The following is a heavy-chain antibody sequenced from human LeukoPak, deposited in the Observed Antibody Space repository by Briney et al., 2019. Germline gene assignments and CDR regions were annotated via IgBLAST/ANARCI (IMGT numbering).Heavy chain of an antibody. J-gene: IGHJ1*01. CDR2: IYYSGST. CDR3: ARRRYYDSTGYFD. Sequence: SETLSLTCTISGGFISSSSYYWGWIRQPPGKGLEWIGDIYYSGSTYYSPSLKSRVSISVDTSKNQFSLILSSVIAADTALYYCARRRYYDSTGYFDWGQGTQVTV. D-gene: IGHD3-22*01. V-gene: IGHV4-39*01. CDR1: GGFISSSSYY.